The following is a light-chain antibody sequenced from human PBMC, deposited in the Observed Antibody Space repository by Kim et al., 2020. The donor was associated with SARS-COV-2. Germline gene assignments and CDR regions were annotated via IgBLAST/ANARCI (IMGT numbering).Light chain of an antibody. Sequence: DIQLTQSPSSLSASVGDRVTITCQASQDISTYLNWYQHKPGKAPKLLISDASTLEHGVPSRFSGSGSGTDFTFTISRLQPEDIASYYCQQYDDRPPFTFGPGNKVDIK. V-gene: IGKV1-33*01. CDR2: DAS. CDR3: QQYDDRPPFT. J-gene: IGKJ3*01. CDR1: QDISTY.